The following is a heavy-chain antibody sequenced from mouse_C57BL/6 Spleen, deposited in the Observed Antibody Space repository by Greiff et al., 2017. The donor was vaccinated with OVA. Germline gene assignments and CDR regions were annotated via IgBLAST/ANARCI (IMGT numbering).Heavy chain of an antibody. CDR2: IDPTDSET. CDR3: ARSQTAQAKGGYFDY. Sequence: QVQLQQPGAELVRPGSSVKLSCKASGYTFTSYWMHWVKQRPIQGLEWIGNIDPTDSETHYNQKFKDKATLTVDKSSSTAYMQLSSLTSEDSAVYDCARSQTAQAKGGYFDYWGQGTTLTVSS. V-gene: IGHV1-52*01. CDR1: GYTFTSYW. J-gene: IGHJ2*01. D-gene: IGHD3-2*02.